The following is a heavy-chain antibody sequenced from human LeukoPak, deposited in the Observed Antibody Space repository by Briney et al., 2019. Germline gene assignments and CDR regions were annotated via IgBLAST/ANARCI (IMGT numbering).Heavy chain of an antibody. CDR1: GFTFSSCG. CDR2: IGPTGTDR. J-gene: IGHJ5*02. V-gene: IGHV3-21*01. CDR3: ARGNWFDP. Sequence: GGSLRLSCAASGFTFSSCGFNWVRQAPGKGLEWVSSIGPTGTDRYYADSVRGRFTISRDNAKNSLDLQMNSLRAEDTAVYYCARGNWFDPWGQGTLVTVSS.